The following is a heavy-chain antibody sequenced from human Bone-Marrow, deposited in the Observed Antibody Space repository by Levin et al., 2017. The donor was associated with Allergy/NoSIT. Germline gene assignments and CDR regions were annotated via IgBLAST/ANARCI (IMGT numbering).Heavy chain of an antibody. CDR3: ARRRAATAIRAGYYNYYYMDV. CDR1: GGSFSTYY. CDR2: INHSGST. J-gene: IGHJ6*03. D-gene: IGHD2-2*02. V-gene: IGHV4-34*01. Sequence: SETLSLTCAVSGGSFSTYYWSWIRQPPGKGLEWIGEINHSGSTNYNPSLKSRVSMSVDTSKTQFSVQLSSVTAADTAVYYCARRRAATAIRAGYYNYYYMDVWGKGTTVTVSS.